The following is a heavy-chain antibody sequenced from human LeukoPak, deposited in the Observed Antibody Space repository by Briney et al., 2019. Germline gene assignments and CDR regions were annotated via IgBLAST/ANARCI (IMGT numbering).Heavy chain of an antibody. CDR1: EYTFTGYY. Sequence: GASVKVSCKASEYTFTGYYMHWVRQAPGQGLEWMGWINPNSSGTNYAQKFQGRVTMTRDTSISTAYMELSRLRSDDTAVYYCARVYPYYDSSGYFDCWGQGTLVTVSS. J-gene: IGHJ4*02. CDR2: INPNSSGT. D-gene: IGHD3-22*01. V-gene: IGHV1-2*02. CDR3: ARVYPYYDSSGYFDC.